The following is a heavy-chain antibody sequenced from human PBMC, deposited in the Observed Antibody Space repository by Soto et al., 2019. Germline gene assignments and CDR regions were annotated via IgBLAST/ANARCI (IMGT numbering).Heavy chain of an antibody. D-gene: IGHD2-15*01. J-gene: IGHJ6*04. V-gene: IGHV3-30*03. Sequence: QVQLVESGGGVVQPGRSLRLSCAASGFTFNSYGMHWVRQGPGNGLEWVAFISYDSTKTYYAESVKCRFTISRDNSNRALYVKRNSLTGEDTAVYYCARTRSAWSDFHYSSLDVWGKGTTVTVSS. CDR2: ISYDSTKT. CDR3: ARTRSAWSDFHYSSLDV. CDR1: GFTFNSYG.